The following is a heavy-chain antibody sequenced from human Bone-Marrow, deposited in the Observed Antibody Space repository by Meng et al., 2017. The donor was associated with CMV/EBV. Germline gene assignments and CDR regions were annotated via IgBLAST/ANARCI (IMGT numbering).Heavy chain of an antibody. J-gene: IGHJ5*02. CDR1: GASISSSSYY. CDR2: IYYSGST. CDR3: ARVVQSFHWFDP. Sequence: SETLSLTCTVSGASISSSSYYWGWIRQPPGKGLEWIGSIYYSGSTYYNPSLKSRVTISMDTSKNQFSLKLNSVTAADTAIYYCARVVQSFHWFDPWGQGARVTGSS. D-gene: IGHD2-21*01. V-gene: IGHV4-39*01.